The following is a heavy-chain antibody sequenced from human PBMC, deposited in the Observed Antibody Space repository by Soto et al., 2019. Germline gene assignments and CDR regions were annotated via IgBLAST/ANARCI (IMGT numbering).Heavy chain of an antibody. Sequence: PSETLSLTCTVSGGSISSGGYYWSWIRQHPGKGLEWIGYIYYSGSTYYNPSLKSRVTISVDTSKNQFSLKLSSVTATDTAVYYCGYGSVHPFDYWGQGTLVTVSS. CDR3: GYGSVHPFDY. D-gene: IGHD3-10*01. V-gene: IGHV4-31*08. CDR2: IYYSGST. CDR1: GGSISSGGYY. J-gene: IGHJ4*02.